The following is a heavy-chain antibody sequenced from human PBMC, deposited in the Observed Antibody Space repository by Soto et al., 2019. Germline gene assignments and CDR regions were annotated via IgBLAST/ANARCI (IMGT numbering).Heavy chain of an antibody. V-gene: IGHV1-69*06. CDR3: ATPDSSSWYGGYGMDV. CDR1: GGTFSSYA. CDR2: IIPIFGTA. J-gene: IGHJ6*02. D-gene: IGHD6-13*01. Sequence: SVKVSCKASGGTFSSYAISWVRQAPGQGLEWMGGIIPIFGTANYAQKFQGRVTITADKSTSTAYMELSSLRSEDTAVYYCATPDSSSWYGGYGMDVCGQRTTVTVSS.